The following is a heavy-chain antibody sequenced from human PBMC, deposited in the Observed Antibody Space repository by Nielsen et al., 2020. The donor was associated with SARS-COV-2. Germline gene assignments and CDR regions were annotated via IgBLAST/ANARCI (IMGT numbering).Heavy chain of an antibody. CDR2: ISGSGGST. V-gene: IGHV3-23*01. CDR3: AKDVRSGGYFDY. CDR1: GFTFSSYA. D-gene: IGHD1-1*01. J-gene: IGHJ4*02. Sequence: GGSLRLSCAASGFTFSSYAMSWVRQAPGKGLEWVSAISGSGGSTYYADSVKGRFTISRDNSKNTLYPQMNSLRAEDTAVYYCAKDVRSGGYFDYWGQGTLVTVSS.